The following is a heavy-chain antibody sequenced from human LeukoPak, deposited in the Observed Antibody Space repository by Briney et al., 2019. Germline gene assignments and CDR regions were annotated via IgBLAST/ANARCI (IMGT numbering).Heavy chain of an antibody. CDR3: ARDPRGAAAGTDY. V-gene: IGHV3-30-3*01. CDR1: GFTFSSYA. D-gene: IGHD6-13*01. CDR2: ISYDGSNK. J-gene: IGHJ4*02. Sequence: PGRSLRLSCAAPGFTFSSYAMHWVRQAPGKGLEWVAVISYDGSNKYYADSVKGRFTISRDNSKDTLYLQMNSLRAEDTAVYYCARDPRGAAAGTDYWGQGTLVTVSS.